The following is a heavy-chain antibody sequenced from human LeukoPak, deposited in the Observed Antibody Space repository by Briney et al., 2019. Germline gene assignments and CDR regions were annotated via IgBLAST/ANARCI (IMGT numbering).Heavy chain of an antibody. J-gene: IGHJ4*02. D-gene: IGHD6-13*01. CDR2: IWYDGSNK. CDR1: GFTFSSYG. CDR3: AKEGSSWYY. Sequence: PGRSLRLSCAASGFTFSSYGMHWVRQAPGKGLEWVAVIWYDGSNKYYADSVKGRFTISRDNSKNMLYLQMNSLRAEDTAVYYCAKEGSSWYYWGQGTLVTVSS. V-gene: IGHV3-33*06.